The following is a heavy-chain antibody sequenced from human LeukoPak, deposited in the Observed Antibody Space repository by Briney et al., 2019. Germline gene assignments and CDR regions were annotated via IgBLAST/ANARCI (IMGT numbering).Heavy chain of an antibody. J-gene: IGHJ4*02. CDR3: ARGLVGAPAFDF. Sequence: GGSLRLSCAASGFIFRSYSMNWVRQAPGKGLEWVAFITSSSDTISYADSVKGRFTISRDNSKNTLSLQMNGLRAEDTAVYYCARGLVGAPAFDFWGQGTLVTVSS. V-gene: IGHV3-48*01. CDR1: GFIFRSYS. D-gene: IGHD1-26*01. CDR2: ITSSSDTI.